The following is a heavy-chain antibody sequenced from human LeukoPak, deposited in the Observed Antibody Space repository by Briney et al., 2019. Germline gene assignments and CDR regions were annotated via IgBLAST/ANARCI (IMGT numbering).Heavy chain of an antibody. Sequence: ASVKVSCKASGYTFTGYYMHWVRQAPGQGLEWMGIINPSGGSTSYAQKFQGRVTMTRDTSTSTVYMELRNLRSDDTAVYYCARVRRYSGYNYFDAFDNWGQGTMVTVSS. V-gene: IGHV1-46*01. CDR1: GYTFTGYY. J-gene: IGHJ3*02. D-gene: IGHD5-12*01. CDR3: ARVRRYSGYNYFDAFDN. CDR2: INPSGGST.